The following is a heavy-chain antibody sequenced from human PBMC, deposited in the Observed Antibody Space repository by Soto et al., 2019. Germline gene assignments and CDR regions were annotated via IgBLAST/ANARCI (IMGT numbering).Heavy chain of an antibody. Sequence: HPGGSLRLSCAASGFTFSSYAMSWVRQAPGKGLEWVSAISGSGGSTYYADSVKGRFTISRDNSKNTLYLQMNSLRAEDTAVYYCAKSWRSSRFLEWLPHRQLRFDYWGQGTLVTVSS. CDR2: ISGSGGST. J-gene: IGHJ4*02. CDR3: AKSWRSSRFLEWLPHRQLRFDY. V-gene: IGHV3-23*01. D-gene: IGHD3-3*01. CDR1: GFTFSSYA.